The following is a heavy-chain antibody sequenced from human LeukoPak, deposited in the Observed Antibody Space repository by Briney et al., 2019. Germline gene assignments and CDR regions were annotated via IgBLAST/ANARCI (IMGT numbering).Heavy chain of an antibody. Sequence: PSEILSLTCAVSGYSISSGYYWGWIRQPPGKGLEWIGNIYHTGSTYYNPSLKSRVTISVDTSKNQFSLKLSSVTAADTAVYYCARGGTYYYDSSVNWGQGTLVTVSS. CDR3: ARGGTYYYDSSVN. CDR2: IYHTGST. D-gene: IGHD3-22*01. J-gene: IGHJ4*02. V-gene: IGHV4-38-2*01. CDR1: GYSISSGYY.